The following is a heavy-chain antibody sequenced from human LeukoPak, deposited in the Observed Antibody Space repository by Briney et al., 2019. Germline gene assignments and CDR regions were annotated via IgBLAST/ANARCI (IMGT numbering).Heavy chain of an antibody. D-gene: IGHD6-13*01. V-gene: IGHV3-7*01. J-gene: IGHJ4*02. Sequence: GGSLRLSCAVSGFNVSGYWMTWVRQAPGKGLEWVANIKQDGSEKNYVDSVKGRFTISRDNAENSLFLQMNSLRVEDTAVYYCAREWQGGIAAAGTRIEGDYWGQGTLVAVSS. CDR3: AREWQGGIAAAGTRIEGDY. CDR1: GFNVSGYW. CDR2: IKQDGSEK.